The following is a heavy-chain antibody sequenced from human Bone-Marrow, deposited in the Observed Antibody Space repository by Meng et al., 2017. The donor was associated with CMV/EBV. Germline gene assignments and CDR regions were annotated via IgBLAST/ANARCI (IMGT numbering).Heavy chain of an antibody. V-gene: IGHV1-18*01. CDR3: ARGGEENPLDF. Sequence: ASVKVSCKASGYTFTSYGISWVRQAPGQGLEWMGWISAYNGNTNYAQKLQGRVTMTTDTSTSTAYMELTSLTSDDAAVYFCARGGEENPLDFWGQGTLDTVSS. D-gene: IGHD3-10*01. CDR2: ISAYNGNT. J-gene: IGHJ4*02. CDR1: GYTFTSYG.